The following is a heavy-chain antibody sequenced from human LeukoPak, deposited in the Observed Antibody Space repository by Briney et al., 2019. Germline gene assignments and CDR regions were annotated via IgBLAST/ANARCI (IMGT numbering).Heavy chain of an antibody. V-gene: IGHV5-51*01. D-gene: IGHD6-13*01. CDR1: GYSFTSYW. CDR3: ARLFGGYSSSWYFDL. Sequence: GESLKISCKGSGYSFTSYWIGWVRQMPGKGLEWMGIIYPGDPDTRYSPSFQGQVTISADKSISTAYLQWSSLKASDTAMYYCARLFGGYSSSWYFDLWGRGTLVTVSS. CDR2: IYPGDPDT. J-gene: IGHJ2*01.